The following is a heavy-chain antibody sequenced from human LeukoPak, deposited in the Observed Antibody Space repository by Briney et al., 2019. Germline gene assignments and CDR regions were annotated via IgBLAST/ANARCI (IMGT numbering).Heavy chain of an antibody. Sequence: GGSLRLSCAASGFIFSNYAMSWVRQAPGTGLEWVSAISDSGGTTYYADSVKGRFTISRDNSKNTLYLQMSSLRAEDTAVYCCAKHLAVIAARDSLYFQHWGQGTLVTVSS. CDR1: GFIFSNYA. CDR2: ISDSGGTT. V-gene: IGHV3-23*01. D-gene: IGHD6-6*01. J-gene: IGHJ1*01. CDR3: AKHLAVIAARDSLYFQH.